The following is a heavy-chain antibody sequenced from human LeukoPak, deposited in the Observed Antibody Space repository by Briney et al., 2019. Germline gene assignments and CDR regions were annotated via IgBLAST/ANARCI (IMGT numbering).Heavy chain of an antibody. CDR3: ARPIVAAGSNWFDP. J-gene: IGHJ5*02. CDR2: ISAYNGNT. Sequence: GASVKVSCKASGYTFTSYGISWVRQAPGQGLEWMGWISAYNGNTNYAQKLQGRVTMTTDTPTSTAYMELRSLRSDDTAVYYCARPIVAAGSNWFDPWGQGTLVTVSS. V-gene: IGHV1-18*01. D-gene: IGHD6-13*01. CDR1: GYTFTSYG.